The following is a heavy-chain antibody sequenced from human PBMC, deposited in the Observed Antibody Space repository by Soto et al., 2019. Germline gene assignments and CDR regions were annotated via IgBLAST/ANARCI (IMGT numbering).Heavy chain of an antibody. J-gene: IGHJ6*03. V-gene: IGHV4-34*01. Sequence: SETLSLTCAVYGGSFSGYYWSWIRQPPGKGLEWIGEINHSGSTNYNPSLKSRVTISVDTSKNQFSLKLSSVTAADTAVYYCARARNPPPYCGGGSCYPRTSYSNRDVGGKEPTIT. D-gene: IGHD2-15*01. CDR3: ARARNPPPYCGGGSCYPRTSYSNRDV. CDR2: INHSGST. CDR1: GGSFSGYY.